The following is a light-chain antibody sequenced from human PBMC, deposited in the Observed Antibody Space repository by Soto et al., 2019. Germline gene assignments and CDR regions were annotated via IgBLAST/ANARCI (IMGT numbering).Light chain of an antibody. J-gene: IGKJ5*01. CDR2: GAS. Sequence: EIVLTQSPGTLSLSPGERATLSCRASQSVSSSYLAWYQQKPGQAPRLLIYGASSRATGIPDRFSGSGSGTDFTLTISRLEPEVFSVYYRQQHRTSPITFGQGTRPEIK. CDR1: QSVSSSY. CDR3: QQHRTSPIT. V-gene: IGKV3-20*01.